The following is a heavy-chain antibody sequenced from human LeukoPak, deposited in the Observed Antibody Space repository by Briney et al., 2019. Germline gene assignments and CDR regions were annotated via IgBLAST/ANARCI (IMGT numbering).Heavy chain of an antibody. Sequence: GGSLRLSCAASGFTFSSYEMNWVRQAPGKGLEWISYISSSGSTIYYADSVKGRFTISRDNAKNLLYLQMNSLRAEDTAIYYCARERSGWYGSYFDFWGQGTLVTVSS. CDR1: GFTFSSYE. J-gene: IGHJ4*02. CDR2: ISSSGSTI. CDR3: ARERSGWYGSYFDF. V-gene: IGHV3-48*03. D-gene: IGHD6-19*01.